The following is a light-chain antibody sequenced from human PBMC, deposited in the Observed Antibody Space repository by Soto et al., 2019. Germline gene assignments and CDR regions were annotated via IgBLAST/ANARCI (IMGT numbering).Light chain of an antibody. CDR1: QSVSNNY. J-gene: IGKJ1*01. V-gene: IGKV3-20*01. CDR3: QQYGISGT. CDR2: GAS. Sequence: EIVLTQSPGTLSLSPGERTTLSCRASQSVSNNYLAWYQQKPGQAPRLLIYGASNRATGITDRFSGSGSGTDFTLTISRLEPEDFAVYYCQQYGISGTFGQGTKVEIK.